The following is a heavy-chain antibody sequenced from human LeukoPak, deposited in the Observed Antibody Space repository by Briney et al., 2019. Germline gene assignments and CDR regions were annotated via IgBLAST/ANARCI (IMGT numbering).Heavy chain of an antibody. CDR2: ISAYNGNT. CDR3: ARELAYCGGDCYQGDYYYGMDV. Sequence: ASVKVSCKASGYTCTSYGISWVRQAPGQGFEWMGWISAYNGNTNYAQKLQGRVTMTTDTSTSTAYMELRSLRSDDTAVYYCARELAYCGGDCYQGDYYYGMDVWGQGTTVTVSS. CDR1: GYTCTSYG. J-gene: IGHJ6*02. V-gene: IGHV1-18*01. D-gene: IGHD2-21*02.